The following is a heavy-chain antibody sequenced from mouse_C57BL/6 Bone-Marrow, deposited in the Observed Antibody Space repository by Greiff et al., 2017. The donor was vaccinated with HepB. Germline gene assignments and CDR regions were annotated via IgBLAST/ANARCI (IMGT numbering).Heavy chain of an antibody. CDR2: IYPGDGDT. CDR3: ARVPYGGNAMDY. J-gene: IGHJ4*01. D-gene: IGHD1-1*01. Sequence: VQLQQSGPELVKPGASVKISCKASGYAFSSSWMNWVKQRPGKGLEWIGRIYPGDGDTNYNGKFKGKATLTADKSSSTAYMQLSSLTSEDSAVYFCARVPYGGNAMDYWGQGTSVTVSS. CDR1: GYAFSSSW. V-gene: IGHV1-82*01.